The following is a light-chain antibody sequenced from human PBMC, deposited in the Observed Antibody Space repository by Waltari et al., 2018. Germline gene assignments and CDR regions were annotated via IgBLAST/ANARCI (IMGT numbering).Light chain of an antibody. CDR3: QQYNNYLT. Sequence: IQMTQSPSTLSASGGNRGTITYRASQFISNWLAWYLHQPGKAPKLLIYDASKLKSGVPSRFSGSGSGTEFTLTIASLQPDDFATYYCQQYNNYLTFGPGTKVDI. V-gene: IGKV1-5*01. CDR2: DAS. CDR1: QFISNW. J-gene: IGKJ3*01.